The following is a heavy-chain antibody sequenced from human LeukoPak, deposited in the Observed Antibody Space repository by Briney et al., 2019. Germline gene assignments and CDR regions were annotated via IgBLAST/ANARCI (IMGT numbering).Heavy chain of an antibody. CDR3: ARSIFDWYLNWFDP. D-gene: IGHD3-9*01. J-gene: IGHJ5*02. V-gene: IGHV1-3*01. CDR2: INAGNGNT. Sequence: GASVKVSCKASGYSFTSYAMHWVRQAPGQRLEWMGWINAGNGNTKYSQKFQGRVTITRDTSASTAYMELSSLRSEDTAVYYCARSIFDWYLNWFDPWGQGTLVTVSS. CDR1: GYSFTSYA.